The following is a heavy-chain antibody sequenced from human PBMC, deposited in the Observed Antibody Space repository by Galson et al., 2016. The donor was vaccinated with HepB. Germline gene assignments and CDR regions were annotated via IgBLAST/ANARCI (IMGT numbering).Heavy chain of an antibody. Sequence: SLRLSCAASRFMIRSYWMTWVRQAPGKGLEWVANINRDGSEKFYVDSVKGRFTISRDNAKNSLYLEMNSLRVEDTALYYCADVSFDYWGQGTLVTVSS. CDR1: RFMIRSYW. CDR3: ADVSFDY. V-gene: IGHV3-7*03. CDR2: INRDGSEK. J-gene: IGHJ4*02.